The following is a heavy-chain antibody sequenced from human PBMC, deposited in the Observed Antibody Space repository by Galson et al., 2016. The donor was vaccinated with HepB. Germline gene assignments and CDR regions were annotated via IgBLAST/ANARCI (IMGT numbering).Heavy chain of an antibody. CDR2: IKSQVDGGTT. CDR3: ATALFRITIFGEPYGGSDWFFDL. D-gene: IGHD3-3*01. CDR1: GFTFNNAW. J-gene: IGHJ2*01. V-gene: IGHV3-15*01. Sequence: SLRLSCAASGFTFNNAWMTWVRQAPGRGLEWVGRIKSQVDGGTTDFAALVQGRFSMSRDDSTNTVFLQMNDLKIEDTAVYYCATALFRITIFGEPYGGSDWFFDLWGRGTLVSVSS.